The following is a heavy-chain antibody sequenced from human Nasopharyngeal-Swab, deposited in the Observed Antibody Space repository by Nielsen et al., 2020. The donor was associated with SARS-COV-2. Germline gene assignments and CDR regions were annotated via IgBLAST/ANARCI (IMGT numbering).Heavy chain of an antibody. D-gene: IGHD3-22*01. CDR3: ARDSGSGYSGMKFDP. V-gene: IGHV4-31*03. CDR2: IHYGGAT. J-gene: IGHJ5*02. CDR1: GGSMSNGGHY. Sequence: SETLSLTCTVSGGSMSNGGHYWSWIRQQPGKGLEWIGYIHYGGATYYNPSLKSRVFISVHTSNQCSLKLSSVTAADTAVYYCARDSGSGYSGMKFDPWGQGTLVTVSS.